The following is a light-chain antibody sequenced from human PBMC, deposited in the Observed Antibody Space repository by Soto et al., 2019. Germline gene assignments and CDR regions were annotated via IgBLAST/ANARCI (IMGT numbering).Light chain of an antibody. V-gene: IGLV7-43*01. Sequence: QAVVTQEPSLTVSPGGTVTLTCASSTGAVTSGHFPNWFQQKPGQAPRPLIYSTTNKHSWTPARFSGSLLGDKAALTLSGVQPEDEADYYCLLYYGGAQLNGVFGGGTKLTVL. J-gene: IGLJ3*02. CDR3: LLYYGGAQLNGV. CDR2: STT. CDR1: TGAVTSGHF.